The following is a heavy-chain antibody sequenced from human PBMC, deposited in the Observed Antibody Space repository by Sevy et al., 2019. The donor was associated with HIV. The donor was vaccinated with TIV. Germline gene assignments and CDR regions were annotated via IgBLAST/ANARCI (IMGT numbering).Heavy chain of an antibody. Sequence: GGSLRLSCVASGFRFSAFGMAWVRQAAGEGLEWVSGINGGGGSTYYRNSVKGRFTVSRDNSKNTVYLQMNSLRADDTAVYYCAKAPHYDFWSHNYNNWFDPWGQGTLVTVSS. CDR3: AKAPHYDFWSHNYNNWFDP. J-gene: IGHJ5*02. CDR1: GFRFSAFG. CDR2: INGGGGST. D-gene: IGHD3-3*01. V-gene: IGHV3-23*01.